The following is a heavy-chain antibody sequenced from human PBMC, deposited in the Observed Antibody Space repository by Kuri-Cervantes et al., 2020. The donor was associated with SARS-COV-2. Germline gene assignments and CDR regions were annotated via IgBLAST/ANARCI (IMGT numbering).Heavy chain of an antibody. CDR3: ARICSSTSCLGNYFDY. CDR1: RSTFSSYG. CDR2: IWYGVSNK. J-gene: IGHJ4*02. V-gene: IGHV3-33*08. Sequence: GGSLRLSCAASRSTFSSYGMQLVRQAPGKGLEWVAVIWYGVSNKYSADSVTGRFTISRDNSKNTLYLQMNSLRAEDTAVYYCARICSSTSCLGNYFDYWGQGTLVTVSS. D-gene: IGHD2-2*01.